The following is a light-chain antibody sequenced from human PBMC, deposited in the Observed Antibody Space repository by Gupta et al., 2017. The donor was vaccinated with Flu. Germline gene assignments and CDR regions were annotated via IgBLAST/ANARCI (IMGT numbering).Light chain of an antibody. V-gene: IGLV2-14*01. J-gene: IGLJ1*01. CDR2: EVT. CDR1: RGAVGGYNY. CDR3: SSYRSSSALPYV. Sequence: QASLPQPPSVSASPGPSNTISCTGTRGAVGGYNYVSWYQQHPAKAPQLIISEVTNRPSGVSNRFSGSKSGNTASLTISGLQAEDEAEYVCSSYRSSSALPYVFGTGTKVTVL.